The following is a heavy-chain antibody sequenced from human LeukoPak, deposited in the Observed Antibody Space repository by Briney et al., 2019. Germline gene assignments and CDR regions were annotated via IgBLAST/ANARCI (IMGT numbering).Heavy chain of an antibody. Sequence: SETLSLTCAVSVGSFSGYYWSWICQPPGKGLEWIGEINHSGSTNYNPSLKSRVTISVDTSKNQFSLKLSSVTAADTAVYYCARGVAVAGTLDYWGQGNLVTVSS. CDR3: ARGVAVAGTLDY. CDR1: VGSFSGYY. V-gene: IGHV4-34*01. J-gene: IGHJ4*02. D-gene: IGHD6-19*01. CDR2: INHSGST.